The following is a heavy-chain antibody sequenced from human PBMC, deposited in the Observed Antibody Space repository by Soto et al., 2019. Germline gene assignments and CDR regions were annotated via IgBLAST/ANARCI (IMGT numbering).Heavy chain of an antibody. CDR1: GGTFSSYA. D-gene: IGHD6-19*01. J-gene: IGHJ4*02. V-gene: IGHV1-69*13. Sequence: SVKVSCKASGGTFSSYAISWVRQAPGQGLEWMGGIIPIFGTANYAQKFQGRVTITADESTSTAYMELSSLRSEDTAVYYCARDPEGAVAGFDYWGQGTLVTVSS. CDR2: IIPIFGTA. CDR3: ARDPEGAVAGFDY.